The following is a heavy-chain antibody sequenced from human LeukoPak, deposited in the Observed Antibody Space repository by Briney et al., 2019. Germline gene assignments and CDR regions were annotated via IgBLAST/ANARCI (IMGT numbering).Heavy chain of an antibody. Sequence: PSETLSLTCAVYGGSFSGYYWSWIRQPPGKGLEWIGEINHSGSINYNPSLKSRVTISVDTSKNQFSLKLSSVTAADTAVYYCARTSSGYLRSFDYWGQGTLVTVSS. CDR1: GGSFSGYY. CDR2: INHSGSI. D-gene: IGHD3-22*01. V-gene: IGHV4-34*01. J-gene: IGHJ4*02. CDR3: ARTSSGYLRSFDY.